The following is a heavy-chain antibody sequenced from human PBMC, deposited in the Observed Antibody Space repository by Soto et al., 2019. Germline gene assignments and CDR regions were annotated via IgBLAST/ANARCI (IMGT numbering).Heavy chain of an antibody. V-gene: IGHV4-30-4*01. Sequence: SETLSLTCTVSGGSIRHTNDYWRWIRQPPGKGLEWIGYIYNSGLTYYNSSLESRVSISVDTSKNQFSLKLSSVTAADTAVYFCARYLEFFDSWGQGALVTVSS. CDR3: ARYLEFFDS. CDR2: IYNSGLT. D-gene: IGHD1-26*01. J-gene: IGHJ4*02. CDR1: GGSIRHTNDY.